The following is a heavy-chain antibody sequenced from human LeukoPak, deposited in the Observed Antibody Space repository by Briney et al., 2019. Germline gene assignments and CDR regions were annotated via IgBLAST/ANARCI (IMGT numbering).Heavy chain of an antibody. CDR1: GFTVSSNY. CDR3: ARTLVGATYYYMDV. CDR2: IYSGGST. Sequence: PGGSLRLSCAASGFTVSSNYMSWVRQAPGKGLEWVSVIYSGGSTYYAESVQRRFTISRDNYKNTLYLQMNSLRAEDTAVYYCARTLVGATYYYMDVWGQGPRSQSP. D-gene: IGHD1-26*01. J-gene: IGHJ6*03. V-gene: IGHV3-66*01.